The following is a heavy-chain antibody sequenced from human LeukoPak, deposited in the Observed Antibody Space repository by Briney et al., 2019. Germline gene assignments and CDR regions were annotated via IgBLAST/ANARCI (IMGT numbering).Heavy chain of an antibody. D-gene: IGHD6-6*01. CDR3: ARKSLAARGMDY. Sequence: ESLKLSCAASGFTLSSYAMNWVRQAPGKGLEWISAISSSGGGSAIFYADSVKGRFTISRDNSKNTLYLQMNSLSGEDTSVYYCARKSLAARGMDYWGQGSLVTVSS. CDR2: ISSSGGGSAI. CDR1: GFTLSSYA. V-gene: IGHV3-23*01. J-gene: IGHJ4*02.